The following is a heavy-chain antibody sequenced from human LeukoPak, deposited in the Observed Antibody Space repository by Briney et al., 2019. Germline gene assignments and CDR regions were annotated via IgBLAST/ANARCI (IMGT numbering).Heavy chain of an antibody. D-gene: IGHD3/OR15-3a*01. CDR2: ISGSGGST. CDR1: GFTFSSYA. V-gene: IGHV3-23*01. J-gene: IGHJ6*03. Sequence: HPGGSLRLSCAASGFTFSSYAMSWVRQAPGKGLEWVSAISGSGGSTYYADSVKGRFTISRDNSKNTLYLQMNSLRAEDTAVYYCARDGTGQGYYYYYYMDVWGKGTTVTVSS. CDR3: ARDGTGQGYYYYYYMDV.